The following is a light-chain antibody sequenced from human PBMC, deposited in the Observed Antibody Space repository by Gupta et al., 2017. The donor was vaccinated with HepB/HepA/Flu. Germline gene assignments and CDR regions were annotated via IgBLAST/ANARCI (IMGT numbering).Light chain of an antibody. J-gene: IGKJ3*01. CDR2: DAS. Sequence: DIQLTQSPSFLSASLGDRVTITCRARQGISSYLAWYQQKPGKAPKLLIYDASTLQSGVSSRFSGSGSGTEFTLTISSLQPEDFATYHCQQLNSSPRAFGHGTKVDIK. CDR3: QQLNSSPRA. CDR1: QGISSY. V-gene: IGKV1-9*01.